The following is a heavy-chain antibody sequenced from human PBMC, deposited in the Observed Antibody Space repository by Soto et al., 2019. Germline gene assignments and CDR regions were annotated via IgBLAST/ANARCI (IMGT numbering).Heavy chain of an antibody. CDR1: GGIFSRDA. Sequence: QVQLVQSGAEVKKPGSSVKVSCKASGGIFSRDAISWVRQAPGQGLEWMGGIIPTFATADYAQEFQDRVTITADASTSTAYMDLSSLRSDDTAVYFCARAPTWSNKSGGYTYGSFDYWGQGTLVTVSS. CDR3: ARAPTWSNKSGGYTYGSFDY. CDR2: IIPTFATA. J-gene: IGHJ4*02. D-gene: IGHD5-18*01. V-gene: IGHV1-69*01.